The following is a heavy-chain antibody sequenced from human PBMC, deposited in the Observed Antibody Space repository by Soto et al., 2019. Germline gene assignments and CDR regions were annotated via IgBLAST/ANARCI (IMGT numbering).Heavy chain of an antibody. D-gene: IGHD4-4*01. CDR2: ISYDGSNK. Sequence: GGSLRLSCAASGFTFSSYAMHWVRQAPGKGLEWVAVISYDGSNKYYADSVKGRFTISRDNSKNTLYLQMNSLRAEDTAVYYCARDLAVTTFYYYYGMDFWGQGTTVTVSS. V-gene: IGHV3-30-3*01. J-gene: IGHJ6*02. CDR1: GFTFSSYA. CDR3: ARDLAVTTFYYYYGMDF.